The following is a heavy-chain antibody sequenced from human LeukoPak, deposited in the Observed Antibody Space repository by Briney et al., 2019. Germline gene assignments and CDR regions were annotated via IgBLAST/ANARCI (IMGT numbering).Heavy chain of an antibody. Sequence: PGGSLRLSCAASGFTFSSYSMNWVRQAPGKGLEWVSSISSSSSYIYYADSVKGRFTISRDNAKNSLYLQMNSLRAEDTAVYYCARGFAINYDGPNDAFDIWGQGTMVTVSS. J-gene: IGHJ3*02. CDR3: ARGFAINYDGPNDAFDI. D-gene: IGHD1-7*01. CDR2: ISSSSSYI. CDR1: GFTFSSYS. V-gene: IGHV3-21*01.